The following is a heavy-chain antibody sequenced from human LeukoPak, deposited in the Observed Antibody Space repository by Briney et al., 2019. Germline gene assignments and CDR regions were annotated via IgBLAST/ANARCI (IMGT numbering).Heavy chain of an antibody. D-gene: IGHD2-2*01. CDR3: ASYCSSTSCSRSKTDY. Sequence: RPGRSLRLSCAASGFTFSSYGMHWVRQAPGKGLEWVANIKQAGSENYYVDYVKGRFTISRDNAKNSLYLQMNSLRAEDTAVYYCASYCSSTSCSRSKTDYWGQGTLVTVSS. CDR2: IKQAGSEN. V-gene: IGHV3-7*01. CDR1: GFTFSSYG. J-gene: IGHJ4*02.